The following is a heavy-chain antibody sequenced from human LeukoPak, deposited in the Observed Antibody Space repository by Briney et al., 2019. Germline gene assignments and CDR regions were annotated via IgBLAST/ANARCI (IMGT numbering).Heavy chain of an antibody. CDR1: GGSFSGYY. D-gene: IGHD5-24*01. CDR3: ARHQSRDGYKIKERRGKLDY. V-gene: IGHV4-34*01. Sequence: SETLSLTCAVYGGSFSGYYWSWIRPPPGKGLEWIGEINHSGSTNYNPSLKSRVTISVDTSKNQFSLKLSSVTAADTAVYYCARHQSRDGYKIKERRGKLDYWGQGTLVTVSS. J-gene: IGHJ4*02. CDR2: INHSGST.